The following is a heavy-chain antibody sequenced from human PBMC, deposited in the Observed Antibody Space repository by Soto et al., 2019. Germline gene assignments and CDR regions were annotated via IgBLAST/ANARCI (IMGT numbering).Heavy chain of an antibody. Sequence: QVQLQESGPGLVRPSETLSLTCTVSGGSINSYYWSWIRQPPGKALEWIGYTFYSGSTKYNPSLKSRPTISVDTSKTHFSLNLSSVTAADTAVYYCARDKGRYDSGMDVWGQGTTVTVSS. V-gene: IGHV4-59*01. J-gene: IGHJ6*02. CDR1: GGSINSYY. D-gene: IGHD3-9*01. CDR2: TFYSGST. CDR3: ARDKGRYDSGMDV.